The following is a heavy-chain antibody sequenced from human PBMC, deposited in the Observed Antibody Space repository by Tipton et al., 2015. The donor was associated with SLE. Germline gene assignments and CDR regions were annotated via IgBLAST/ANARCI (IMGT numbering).Heavy chain of an antibody. V-gene: IGHV3-7*01. D-gene: IGHD3-22*01. CDR2: IKQDGSEK. CDR1: GFTFSSYW. CDR3: ARDGYYYDSSGYQGYFDY. J-gene: IGHJ4*02. Sequence: AVSGFTFSSYWMSWVRQAPGKGLEWVANIKQDGSEKYYVDSVKGRFTISRDNAKNSLYLQMNSLRAEDTAVYYCARDGYYYDSSGYQGYFDYWGQGTLVTVSS.